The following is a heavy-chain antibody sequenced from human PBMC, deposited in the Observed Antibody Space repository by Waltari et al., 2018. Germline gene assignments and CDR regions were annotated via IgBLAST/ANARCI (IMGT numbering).Heavy chain of an antibody. CDR3: AREGGGYSGYDGTYFDY. J-gene: IGHJ4*02. CDR2: IYYSGST. Sequence: QLQLQESGPGLVKPSETLSLTCTVSGGSISSSSYYWGWIRQPPGTGLEWIGSIYYSGSTYYNPSLKSRVTISVDTSKNQFSLKLSSVTAADTAVYYCAREGGGYSGYDGTYFDYWGQGTLVTVSS. V-gene: IGHV4-39*07. CDR1: GGSISSSSYY. D-gene: IGHD5-12*01.